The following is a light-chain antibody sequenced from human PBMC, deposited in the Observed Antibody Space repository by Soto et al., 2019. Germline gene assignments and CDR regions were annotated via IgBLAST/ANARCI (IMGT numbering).Light chain of an antibody. CDR1: STDSGSYDH. CDR3: ISYTDRQSYL. CDR2: AGS. V-gene: IGLV2-14*03. Sequence: QSVLTQPASVSGSPGQCITISCSGTSTDSGSYDHVAWYQQFPGKSSKLIIYAGSDRPSLVSDRFSGSKSGTSDSLTISRLQTEDEADYYCISYTDRQSYLFGTGTKVTVL. J-gene: IGLJ1*01.